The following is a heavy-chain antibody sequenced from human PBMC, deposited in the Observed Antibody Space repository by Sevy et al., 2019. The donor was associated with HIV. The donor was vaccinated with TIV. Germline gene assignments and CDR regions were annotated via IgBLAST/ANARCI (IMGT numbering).Heavy chain of an antibody. V-gene: IGHV1-2*02. D-gene: IGHD3-22*01. Sequence: ASVKVSCKASGYTFTGYYMHWVRQAPGQGLEWMGWFTPNGGGTNCAQKFQGRVTMTRDTSISTAYMELSRLRSDDTAVYYCARLDGYYYDSSGYYEVNYFDYWVQGTLVTVSS. J-gene: IGHJ4*02. CDR1: GYTFTGYY. CDR3: ARLDGYYYDSSGYYEVNYFDY. CDR2: FTPNGGGT.